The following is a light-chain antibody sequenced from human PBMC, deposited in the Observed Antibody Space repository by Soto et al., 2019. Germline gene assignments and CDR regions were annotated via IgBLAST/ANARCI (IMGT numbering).Light chain of an antibody. J-gene: IGKJ1*01. CDR3: QQYDDWPRT. Sequence: DIQMTQSPSTLSASVGDIVTINFRASQSISSWLAWYQQKPGKAPKLLIYKASSLESGVPSRFSGSGSGTEFTLTISSLKSEDFAVYYCQQYDDWPRTFGQGTKVDIK. CDR1: QSISSW. CDR2: KAS. V-gene: IGKV1-5*03.